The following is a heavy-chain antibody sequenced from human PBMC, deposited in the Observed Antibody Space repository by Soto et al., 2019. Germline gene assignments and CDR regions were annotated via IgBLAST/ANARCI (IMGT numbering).Heavy chain of an antibody. D-gene: IGHD3-22*01. J-gene: IGHJ3*01. CDR3: ARVGCYDGSGYNAFGV. CDR1: GGSISSGGYY. V-gene: IGHV4-31*03. Sequence: QVQLQESGPGLVKPSQTLSLTCTVSGGSISSGGYYWSWIRQHPGKGLEWIGYIYYSGSTYYNPSLKSRVTISVATSKNQFSLKLSSVTAADTAVYYCARVGCYDGSGYNAFGVWGQGTLVTVSS. CDR2: IYYSGST.